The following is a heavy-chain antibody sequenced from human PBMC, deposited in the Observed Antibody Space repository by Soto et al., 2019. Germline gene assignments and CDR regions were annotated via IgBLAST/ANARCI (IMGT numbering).Heavy chain of an antibody. CDR1: GFTLSTYA. CDR2: FSGPVGGP. J-gene: IGHJ4*02. D-gene: IGHD3-10*01. Sequence: XGSLRLSCAASGFTLSTYAMSWVRQAPGKGLEWVSSFSGPVGGPYYADSVKGRFTISRDDSKNTLYLQMNSLRAEDTAVYYCAREQYSMVRGVIPYWGQGTLVTVSS. V-gene: IGHV3-23*01. CDR3: AREQYSMVRGVIPY.